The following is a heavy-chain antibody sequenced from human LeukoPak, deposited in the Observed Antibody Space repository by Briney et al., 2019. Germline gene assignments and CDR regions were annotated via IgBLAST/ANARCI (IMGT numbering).Heavy chain of an antibody. CDR3: ARDSSGGGWRYFDY. CDR1: GFTFSSYW. V-gene: IGHV3-74*01. CDR2: ISPDGSSA. J-gene: IGHJ4*02. D-gene: IGHD6-19*01. Sequence: GGSPRLSCAASGFTFSSYWMHWVRQAPGKGLVWVSRISPDGSSALYADSVKGRFTISRDNAKNTLYLQMNSLRAEDTAVYYCARDSSGGGWRYFDYWGQGTLVTVSS.